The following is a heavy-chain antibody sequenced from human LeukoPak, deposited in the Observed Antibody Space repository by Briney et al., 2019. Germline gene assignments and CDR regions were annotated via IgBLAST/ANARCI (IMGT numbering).Heavy chain of an antibody. V-gene: IGHV1-2*02. CDR2: INPNSGGT. Sequence: ASVKVSCKASGYTFTSYYMHWVRQAPGQGLEWMGWINPNSGGTNYAQKFQGRVTMTRDTSISTAYMELSRLRSDDTAVYYCARDLDIVVVPAAMLYWGQGTLVTVSS. CDR1: GYTFTSYY. J-gene: IGHJ4*02. D-gene: IGHD2-2*01. CDR3: ARDLDIVVVPAAMLY.